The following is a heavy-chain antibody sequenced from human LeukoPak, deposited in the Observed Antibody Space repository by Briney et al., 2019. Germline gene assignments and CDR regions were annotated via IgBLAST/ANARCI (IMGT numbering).Heavy chain of an antibody. D-gene: IGHD2-15*01. J-gene: IGHJ4*02. CDR1: GFTVSSNY. CDR3: ARVRGLQDFDC. CDR2: IYSGGST. Sequence: GGSLRPSCAASGFTVSSNYMSWVRQAPGKGLEWVSFIYSGGSTYYADSVKGRFTISRDNSNNTLYLQMNSLRAEDTAVYYCARVRGLQDFDCWGQGTLVTVSS. V-gene: IGHV3-53*01.